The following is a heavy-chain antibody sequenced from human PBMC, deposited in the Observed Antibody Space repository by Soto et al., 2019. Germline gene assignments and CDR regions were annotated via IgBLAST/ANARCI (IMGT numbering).Heavy chain of an antibody. V-gene: IGHV3-7*01. Sequence: EVQLVESGGGLVQPGGSLRLSCAASGFTFSSYWMSWVRQAPGMGLEWVANIKQDGSEKYYVDSVKGRFTISRDNAKNSLYLQMNSLRAEDTAVYYCARDFWSGHYTGAFDYWGQGTLVTVSS. J-gene: IGHJ4*02. CDR3: ARDFWSGHYTGAFDY. CDR2: IKQDGSEK. D-gene: IGHD3-3*01. CDR1: GFTFSSYW.